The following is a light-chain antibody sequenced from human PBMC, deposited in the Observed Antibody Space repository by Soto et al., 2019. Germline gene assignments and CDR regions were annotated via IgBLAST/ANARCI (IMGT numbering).Light chain of an antibody. J-gene: IGKJ3*01. V-gene: IGKV3-20*01. CDR1: RDVYINA. CDR3: QQYGASPFT. CDR2: GAS. Sequence: VVLTQSPATLSLSPGEPATLSCRASRDVYINALAWYQQKPGRTPTLLIYGASTRATGIPDRFSATGSGTEFSLTISIVEPEDFAVDYCQQYGASPFTFGPGTRVEI.